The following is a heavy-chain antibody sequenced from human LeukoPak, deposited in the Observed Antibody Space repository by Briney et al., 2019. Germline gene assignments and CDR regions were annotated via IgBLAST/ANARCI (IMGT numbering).Heavy chain of an antibody. Sequence: ASVKVSCKVSGYIFTGLSMHWVRQSPGQGLEWMGGSDPENGNTVYAQNFQGRVTMTKDTSTDTAYMELKRLTSDDTAMYYCAIDTVYYDPPSYWGPGDLVTASS. CDR1: GYIFTGLS. D-gene: IGHD3-16*01. CDR2: SDPENGNT. CDR3: AIDTVYYDPPSY. J-gene: IGHJ4*01. V-gene: IGHV1-24*01.